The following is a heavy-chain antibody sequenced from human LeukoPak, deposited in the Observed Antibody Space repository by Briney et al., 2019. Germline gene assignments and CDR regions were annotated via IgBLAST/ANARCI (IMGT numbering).Heavy chain of an antibody. J-gene: IGHJ4*02. CDR2: INPSGGST. CDR1: GYTFTSYG. CDR3: ARDPATIAAAGNFDY. V-gene: IGHV1-46*01. Sequence: ASVKVSCKASGYTFTSYGISWVRQAPGQGLEWMGIINPSGGSTSYAQKFQGRVTMTRDTSTSTVYMELSSLRSEDTAVYYCARDPATIAAAGNFDYWGQGTLVTVSS. D-gene: IGHD6-13*01.